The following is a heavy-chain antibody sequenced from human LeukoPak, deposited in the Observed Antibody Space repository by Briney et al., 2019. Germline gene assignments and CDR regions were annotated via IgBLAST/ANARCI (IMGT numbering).Heavy chain of an antibody. CDR3: ARGGAAADYSYYYMDV. Sequence: ASVKVSCKASGYTFTSYGITWVRQAPGQGLEWMGWISAYNGNTNYAQKLQGRVTMTTDTSTSTAYMELRSLRSDDTAVYYCARGGAAADYSYYYMDVWGKGTTVTVSS. V-gene: IGHV1-18*01. J-gene: IGHJ6*03. CDR2: ISAYNGNT. CDR1: GYTFTSYG. D-gene: IGHD6-13*01.